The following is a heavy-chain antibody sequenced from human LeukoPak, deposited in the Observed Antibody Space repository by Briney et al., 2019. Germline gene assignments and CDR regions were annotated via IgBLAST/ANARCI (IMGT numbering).Heavy chain of an antibody. CDR1: GGSISSSSYY. CDR2: IYTSGST. J-gene: IGHJ4*02. Sequence: SETLSLTCTVSGGSISSSSYYWSWIRQPAGKGLEWIGRIYTSGSTNYNPSLKSRVTISVDTSKNQFSLKLSSVTAADTAVYYCASRAGTYWGQGTLVTVSS. V-gene: IGHV4-61*02. D-gene: IGHD6-19*01. CDR3: ASRAGTY.